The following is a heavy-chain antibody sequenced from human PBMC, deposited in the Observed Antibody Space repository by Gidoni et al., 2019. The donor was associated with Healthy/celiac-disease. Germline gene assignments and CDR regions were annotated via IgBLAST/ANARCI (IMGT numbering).Heavy chain of an antibody. CDR3: ARDRVVVVVAATRGDYYGRDV. D-gene: IGHD2-15*01. J-gene: IGHJ6*02. CDR1: GFNVSSNY. CDR2: IYSGGST. V-gene: IGHV3-66*01. Sequence: EVQLVESGGGLVQPEGSLRLSCAASGFNVSSNYISWVRQAPGKGLEWGSVIYSGGSTYYADPVKGRFSISRDNSRNTLYLQMNSMRAEYTAVYYCARDRVVVVVAATRGDYYGRDVWGQGTTVTVSS.